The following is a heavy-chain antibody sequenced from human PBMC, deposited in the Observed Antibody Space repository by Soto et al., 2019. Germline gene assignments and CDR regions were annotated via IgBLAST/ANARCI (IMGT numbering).Heavy chain of an antibody. V-gene: IGHV3-43*01. D-gene: IGHD3-9*01. J-gene: IGHJ6*02. CDR2: ISWDGGHT. CDR1: GFNLDDYT. CDR3: AKDRAAVTGAYYYYGLDV. Sequence: GGSLRLSCAASGFNLDDYTMHWVRQAPGNGPEWVSLISWDGGHTYYTDSVKGRFTISRDNRKNSLYLQMNSLRADDTALYYCAKDRAAVTGAYYYYGLDVWGQGTTVTVSS.